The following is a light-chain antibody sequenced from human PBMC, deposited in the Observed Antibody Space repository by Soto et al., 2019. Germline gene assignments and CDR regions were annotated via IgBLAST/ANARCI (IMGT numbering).Light chain of an antibody. Sequence: QSVLTQPASVSGTPGQSTTISCTGTSSDVGGYSYVSWYQHFPGKAPKLIIYDVSNRPSGVSNRFSGSKPGNTASLTISGLQAEDEADYYCSSYTSGSTVVFGGGTEVTV. J-gene: IGLJ2*01. CDR3: SSYTSGSTVV. CDR1: SSDVGGYSY. V-gene: IGLV2-14*03. CDR2: DVS.